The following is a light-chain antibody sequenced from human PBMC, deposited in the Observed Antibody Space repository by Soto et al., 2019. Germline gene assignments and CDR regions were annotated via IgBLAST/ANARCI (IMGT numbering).Light chain of an antibody. J-gene: IGKJ2*01. CDR1: QSIFNW. V-gene: IGKV1-5*01. Sequence: DIQMTQSPSTLSAYVGDRVTITCRASQSIFNWLAWYQQKPGKDPNLLIYDASSLQSGVPARFSGSGSGTEFTLTISSLQPDDSATYYCHQYKSATFGQGTKLEI. CDR2: DAS. CDR3: HQYKSAT.